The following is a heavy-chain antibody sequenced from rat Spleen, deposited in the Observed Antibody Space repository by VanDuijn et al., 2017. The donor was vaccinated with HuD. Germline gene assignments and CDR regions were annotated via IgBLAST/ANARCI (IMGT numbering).Heavy chain of an antibody. D-gene: IGHD1-2*01. CDR3: TREDYYSTIFAY. J-gene: IGHJ3*01. V-gene: IGHV5-20*01. CDR1: GFTFSDYY. Sequence: EVQLVESDGGLVQPGRSLKLSCAASGFTFSDYYMAWVRQAPTKGLEWVASISYEGSSTYYPDSVKGRFTISRDNAKSTLYLQMNSLRAEDTATYYCTREDYYSTIFAYWGQGTLVTVSS. CDR2: ISYEGSST.